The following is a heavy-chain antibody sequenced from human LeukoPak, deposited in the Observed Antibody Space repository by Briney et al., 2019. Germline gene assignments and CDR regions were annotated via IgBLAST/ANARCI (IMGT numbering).Heavy chain of an antibody. CDR1: GGTFSSYA. V-gene: IGHV1-69*05. CDR3: AKSTGWYRSSWYLTD. J-gene: IGHJ4*02. D-gene: IGHD6-13*01. CDR2: IIPIFGTA. Sequence: SVKVSCKASGGTFSSYAISWVRQAPGQGLEWMGGIIPIFGTANYAQKFQGRVTITTDESTSTAYMELSSLRSEDTAVYYCAKSTGWYRSSWYLTDWGQGTLVTVSS.